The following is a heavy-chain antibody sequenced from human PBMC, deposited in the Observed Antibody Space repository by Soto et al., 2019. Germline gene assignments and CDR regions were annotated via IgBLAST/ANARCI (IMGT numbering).Heavy chain of an antibody. CDR1: GGTFSSYA. CDR2: ILPIFGTA. V-gene: IGHV1-69*01. D-gene: IGHD1-26*01. CDR3: ARARTNGRYYYYGMDV. Sequence: QVQLVQSGAEVKKPGSSVKVSCKASGGTFSSYAISWVRQAPGQGLEWMGGILPIFGTASYAEKFQGRVTITADASTRTPYMELSSLRSDDTAVYYWARARTNGRYYYYGMDVWGQGTTVTVSS. J-gene: IGHJ6*02.